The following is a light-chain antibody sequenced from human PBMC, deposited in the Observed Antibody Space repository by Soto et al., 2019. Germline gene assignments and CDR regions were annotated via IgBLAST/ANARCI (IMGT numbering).Light chain of an antibody. J-gene: IGKJ1*01. Sequence: DIQLTQSPSSLSASVGDRVNTTCRASQGISNYLAWYQQKPEKVPKLLIYAASTLQSVVPSRFSGSGSGTDFTLNISSLQPEDVATYYCQKYNSAPWTFGQGTKVEIK. CDR3: QKYNSAPWT. CDR1: QGISNY. CDR2: AAS. V-gene: IGKV1-27*01.